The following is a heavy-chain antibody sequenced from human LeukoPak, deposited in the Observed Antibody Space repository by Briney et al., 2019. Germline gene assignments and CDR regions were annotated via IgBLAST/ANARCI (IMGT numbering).Heavy chain of an antibody. CDR1: GFTSSICA. D-gene: IGHD5-12*01. CDR3: AKVDIVATIDAGRLVDY. Sequence: WSLSLWCAASGFTSSICAGRGFRQAQDKGLEEVATISNDGSNQYYADSVKGRFTISRDNSKNTLYLQMNSLRAEDTAVYYCAKVDIVATIDAGRLVDYWGQGTLVTVSS. CDR2: ISNDGSNQ. J-gene: IGHJ4*02. V-gene: IGHV3-30*04.